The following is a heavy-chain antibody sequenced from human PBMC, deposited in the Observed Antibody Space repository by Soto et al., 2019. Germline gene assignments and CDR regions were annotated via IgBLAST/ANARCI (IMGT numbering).Heavy chain of an antibody. CDR1: GFSLSTSGVA. J-gene: IGHJ3*02. CDR2: IYWDDDR. Sequence: QITLQESGPTLVKPTQTLTLTCTFSGFSLSTSGVAVGWIRQPPGKALEWLALIYWDDDRRYSPSLKSRVTILKDTSKNQVVLTMTNMDPVDTGTYYCTHMRSYYGSGRHAFDIWGQGTMVTVSS. D-gene: IGHD3-10*01. CDR3: THMRSYYGSGRHAFDI. V-gene: IGHV2-5*02.